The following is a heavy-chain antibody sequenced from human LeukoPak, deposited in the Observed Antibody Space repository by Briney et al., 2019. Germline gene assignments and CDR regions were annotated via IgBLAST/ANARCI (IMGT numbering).Heavy chain of an antibody. D-gene: IGHD2-2*01. CDR2: IYTSGST. Sequence: SETLSLTCTVSGGSISSYYWSWIRQPAGKGLEWIGRIYTSGSTNYNPSLKSRVTMSVDTSKNQSSLKLSSVTAADTAVYYCALGWDCSSTSCYGFDYWGQGTLVTVSS. CDR1: GGSISSYY. V-gene: IGHV4-4*07. CDR3: ALGWDCSSTSCYGFDY. J-gene: IGHJ4*02.